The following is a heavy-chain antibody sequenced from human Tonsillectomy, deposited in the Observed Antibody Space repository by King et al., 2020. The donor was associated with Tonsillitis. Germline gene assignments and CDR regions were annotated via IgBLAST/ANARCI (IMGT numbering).Heavy chain of an antibody. D-gene: IGHD4/OR15-4a*01. V-gene: IGHV1-69*12. CDR2: IIPMFGTA. Sequence: QLVQSGAEVKRPGSSVKVSCKASGGTFSSYAISWVRQAPGQGLEWMGGIIPMFGTANYAQKFQGRVTITADESTSTAYMELSSLRSEDTAVYYCARERRDYGDRGFDYWGQGTLVTVSS. CDR1: GGTFSSYA. CDR3: ARERRDYGDRGFDY. J-gene: IGHJ4*02.